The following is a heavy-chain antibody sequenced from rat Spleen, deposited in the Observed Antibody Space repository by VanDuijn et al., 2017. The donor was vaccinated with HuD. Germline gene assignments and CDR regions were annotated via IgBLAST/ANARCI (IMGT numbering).Heavy chain of an antibody. Sequence: QVQLKESGPGLVQPSETLSLTCTVAGFSLTSYNVHWVRQPPGKGLEWMGVIWNTGGTRYNSALKSRLSISKDTSKSQVFLKMNSLQTEDTATYYCARDTRQLRPFDYWGQGVMVTVSS. CDR3: ARDTRQLRPFDY. D-gene: IGHD1-11*01. J-gene: IGHJ2*01. CDR2: IWNTGGT. V-gene: IGHV2-41*01. CDR1: GFSLTSYN.